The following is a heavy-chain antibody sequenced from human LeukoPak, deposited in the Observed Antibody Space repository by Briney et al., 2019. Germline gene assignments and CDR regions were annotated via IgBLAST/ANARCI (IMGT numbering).Heavy chain of an antibody. CDR2: IYPGDSDT. V-gene: IGHV5-51*01. D-gene: IGHD3-3*01. J-gene: IGHJ4*02. Sequence: GESLKISCKGSGYSFTSYWIGWVRQMPGKGLEWMGIIYPGDSDTRYSPSFQGQVTISADKSISTAYQQWRSLKASDTAMYYSARVDRFGVVSIFDYWGQGTLVTVSS. CDR1: GYSFTSYW. CDR3: ARVDRFGVVSIFDY.